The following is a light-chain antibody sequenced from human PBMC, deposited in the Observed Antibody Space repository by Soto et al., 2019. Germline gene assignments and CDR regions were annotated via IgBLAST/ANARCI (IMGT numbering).Light chain of an antibody. J-gene: IGKJ5*01. V-gene: IGKV1-33*01. CDR2: DAS. CDR3: QQYDNLMIT. Sequence: DIQMTQSPSSLSASVGDRVTSTCQASQDISNYLNWYQQKPGKAPKLLIYDASNLETGVPSRFSGSGSGTDFTFTISSLQPEDIATYYCQQYDNLMITFDQGTRLEI. CDR1: QDISNY.